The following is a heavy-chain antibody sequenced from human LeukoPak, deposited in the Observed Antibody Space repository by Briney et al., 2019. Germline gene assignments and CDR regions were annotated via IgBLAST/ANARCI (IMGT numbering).Heavy chain of an antibody. V-gene: IGHV4-4*07. Sequence: SETLSLTCTVSGGSISSYYWSWIRQAAGKGLEWIGRIYTSGTTNYNPSLKSRVTMSVDTSKNQFSLKLSSVTAADTAVYYCARAPSRDYDSRYYYYMDVWGKGTTVTVSS. J-gene: IGHJ6*03. CDR2: IYTSGTT. CDR3: ARAPSRDYDSRYYYYMDV. CDR1: GGSISSYY. D-gene: IGHD3-22*01.